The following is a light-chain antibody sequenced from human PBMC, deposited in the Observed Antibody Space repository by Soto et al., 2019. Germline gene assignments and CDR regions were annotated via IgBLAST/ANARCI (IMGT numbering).Light chain of an antibody. J-gene: IGKJ2*01. V-gene: IGKV3-20*01. CDR3: HQYASSPRT. Sequence: EIVLTQSPGTLSLSPGERATLSCRASQTVGNSYLAWFQQKPGQAPRLLIYEASKRATGIPDRFSGGGSGTDFTLTISRLEPEDFAVYYCHQYASSPRTFGRGTEPEIK. CDR1: QTVGNSY. CDR2: EAS.